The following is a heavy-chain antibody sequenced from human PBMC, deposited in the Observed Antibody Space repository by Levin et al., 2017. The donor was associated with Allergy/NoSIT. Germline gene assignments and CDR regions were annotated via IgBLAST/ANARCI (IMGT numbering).Heavy chain of an antibody. CDR1: GFTFSNYY. V-gene: IGHV3-74*01. D-gene: IGHD2-2*01. Sequence: GESLKISCAASGFTFSNYYMHWVRQAPGKGLVWVSRVYSDGTITDYADSVKGRFTISRDNARNTLYLQMNSLRAEDTAVYYCARGGCSSTSCLDNWGPGILVTVSS. CDR3: ARGGCSSTSCLDN. CDR2: VYSDGTIT. J-gene: IGHJ4*02.